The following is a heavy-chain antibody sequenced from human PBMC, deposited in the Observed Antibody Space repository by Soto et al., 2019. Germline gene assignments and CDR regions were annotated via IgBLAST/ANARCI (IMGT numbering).Heavy chain of an antibody. CDR2: IYPGDSDT. Sequence: GESRKISCKGSGYSFTSYWIGWVRQMPGKGLEWMGIIYPGDSDTRYSPSFQGQVTISADKSISTAYLQWSSLKASDTAMYYCARMRLRGGPYNWFDPWGQGTLVPAPQ. V-gene: IGHV5-51*01. J-gene: IGHJ5*02. CDR3: ARMRLRGGPYNWFDP. D-gene: IGHD6-25*01. CDR1: GYSFTSYW.